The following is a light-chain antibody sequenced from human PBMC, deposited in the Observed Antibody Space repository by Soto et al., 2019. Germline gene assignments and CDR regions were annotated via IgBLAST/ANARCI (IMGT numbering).Light chain of an antibody. Sequence: DIQTAQSPSSLSASVGVRVTITCRASQSISYFLNWYQQKPGKAPKLLIYAASSLQSGVPSRFSGSGSGTDFTLTISSLQPEDFATYYCQQSYSTPPTFGQGTKVDIK. CDR1: QSISYF. J-gene: IGKJ1*01. CDR3: QQSYSTPPT. V-gene: IGKV1-39*01. CDR2: AAS.